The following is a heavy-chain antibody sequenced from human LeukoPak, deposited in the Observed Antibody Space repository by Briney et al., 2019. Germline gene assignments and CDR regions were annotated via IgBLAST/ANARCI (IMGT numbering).Heavy chain of an antibody. CDR3: ARTQRDGYKPFGY. Sequence: SETLSLTCTVSGGSISSYYWSRIRQPPGKGLEWIGYIYYSGSTNYNPSLKSRVTISVDTSKNQFSLKLSSVTAADTAVYYCARTQRDGYKPFGYWGQGTLVTVSS. D-gene: IGHD5-24*01. CDR1: GGSISSYY. J-gene: IGHJ4*02. V-gene: IGHV4-59*08. CDR2: IYYSGST.